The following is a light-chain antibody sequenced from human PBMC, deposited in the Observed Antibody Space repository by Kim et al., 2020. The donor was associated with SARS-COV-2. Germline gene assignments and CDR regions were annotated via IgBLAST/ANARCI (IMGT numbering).Light chain of an antibody. CDR1: QSVTSN. Sequence: PGERATRSCRASQSVTSNIAWYQQKPGQSPRLLIYGAAIRATGIPARFSGSGAGTEFSLTISSLQSEDFALYYCQHYNNWPPKITFGQGTRLEIK. J-gene: IGKJ5*01. CDR3: QHYNNWPPKIT. CDR2: GAA. V-gene: IGKV3-15*01.